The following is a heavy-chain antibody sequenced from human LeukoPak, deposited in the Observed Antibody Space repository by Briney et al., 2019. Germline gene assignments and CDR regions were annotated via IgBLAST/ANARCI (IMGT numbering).Heavy chain of an antibody. Sequence: KPGGSLRLSCAASGFTFSSYSMNWVRQAPGKGLEWVSSISSSSSYIYYADSVKGRFTISRDNAKTSLYLQMNSLRAEDTAVYYCARGEGGLYYSSGWTVVGGWGQGTLVTVSS. D-gene: IGHD6-19*01. CDR1: GFTFSSYS. J-gene: IGHJ4*02. CDR2: ISSSSSYI. V-gene: IGHV3-21*01. CDR3: ARGEGGLYYSSGWTVVGG.